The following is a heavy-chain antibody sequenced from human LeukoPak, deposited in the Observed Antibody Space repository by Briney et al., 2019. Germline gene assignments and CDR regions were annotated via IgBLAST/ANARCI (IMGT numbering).Heavy chain of an antibody. V-gene: IGHV4-59*12. CDR3: ARDLLTRRGFDL. CDR2: IYYSGST. CDR1: GGSISSYY. J-gene: IGHJ2*01. Sequence: PSETLSLTCTVSGGSISSYYWSWIRQPPGKGLEWIGYIYYSGSTYYNPSLKSRVTISVDTSKNQFSLKLSSVTAADTAVYYCARDLLTRRGFDLWGRGTLVTVSS.